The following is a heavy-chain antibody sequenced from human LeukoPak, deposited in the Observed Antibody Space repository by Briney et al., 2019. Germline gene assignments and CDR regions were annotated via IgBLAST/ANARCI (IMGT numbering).Heavy chain of an antibody. CDR1: GFTFSSYG. D-gene: IGHD1-1*01. V-gene: IGHV3-30*02. CDR2: IRYDGSIK. J-gene: IGHJ4*02. Sequence: GGSLRLSCAASGFTFSSYGMHWVRQAPGKGLEWVAFIRYDGSIKYYADSVKGRFTISRDNSMNTLYLEMNSLRTEDTAVYYCSKLKATRTDPFDYWGQGTLVTVSS. CDR3: SKLKATRTDPFDY.